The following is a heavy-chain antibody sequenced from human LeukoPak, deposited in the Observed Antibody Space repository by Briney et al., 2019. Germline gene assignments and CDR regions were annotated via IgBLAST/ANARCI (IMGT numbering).Heavy chain of an antibody. CDR2: INHSGST. V-gene: IGHV4-34*01. CDR1: GESFSVYY. Sequence: PSETLSLTCAVYGESFSVYYSSWIPHPPGKGLGWIGEINHSGSTNYNTSLKSRVTIPVHTSKNQFSRNLSSVTAADTALYYFARGWDGSGSYYTSYYYYYYMDVWGKGTTVTVSS. D-gene: IGHD3-10*01. CDR3: ARGWDGSGSYYTSYYYYYYMDV. J-gene: IGHJ6*03.